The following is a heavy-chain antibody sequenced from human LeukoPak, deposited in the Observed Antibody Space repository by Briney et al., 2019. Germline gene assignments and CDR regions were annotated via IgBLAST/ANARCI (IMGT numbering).Heavy chain of an antibody. J-gene: IGHJ4*02. D-gene: IGHD4-17*01. CDR1: GFTFSDYY. V-gene: IGHV3-11*01. CDR2: ISSSGSTI. Sequence: PGGSLRLSCAASGFTFSDYYMSWIRQPPGKGLEWVSYISSSGSTIYYADSVKGRFTISRDNAKNSLYLQMNSLRAEDTAVYYCARDLFNLYGVTDYWGQGTLVTVSS. CDR3: ARDLFNLYGVTDY.